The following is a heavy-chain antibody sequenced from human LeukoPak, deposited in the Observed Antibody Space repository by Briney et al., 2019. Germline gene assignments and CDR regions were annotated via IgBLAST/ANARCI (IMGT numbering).Heavy chain of an antibody. V-gene: IGHV4-59*08. J-gene: IGHJ5*02. CDR3: ASFSWGSGSYNQEAIWSWFDP. D-gene: IGHD3-10*01. CDR1: GGSISAYY. Sequence: SETVSLICTVCGGSISAYYWSWLPQPPGKALVWIGYFKYSGNTNYNPSLKSRVTISVDTSKSQFSLKLSSVTAADTAVYYCASFSWGSGSYNQEAIWSWFDPWGQGTLVIVSS. CDR2: FKYSGNT.